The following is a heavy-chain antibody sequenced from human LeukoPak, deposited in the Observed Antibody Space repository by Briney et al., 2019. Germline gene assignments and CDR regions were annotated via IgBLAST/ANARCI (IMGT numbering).Heavy chain of an antibody. V-gene: IGHV4-4*07. J-gene: IGHJ6*02. D-gene: IGHD3-10*01. CDR2: IYTSGST. CDR3: AGRYYYGSGSTTYGMDV. Sequence: PSETLSLTCTVSGGSISSYYWSWIRQPAGKGLEWIGRIYTSGSTNYNPSLKSRVTMSVDTSKNQFSLKLSSVTAADTAVYYCAGRYYYGSGSTTYGMDVWGQGTTVTVSS. CDR1: GGSISSYY.